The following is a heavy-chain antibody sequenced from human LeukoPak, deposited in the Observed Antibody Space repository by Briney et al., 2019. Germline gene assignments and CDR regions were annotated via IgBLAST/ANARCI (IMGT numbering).Heavy chain of an antibody. V-gene: IGHV4-31*03. CDR3: PSPRSDGYNRPWSFDL. J-gene: IGHJ2*01. Sequence: SQTLSLTCTVSGGSISSGGYYWSWIRQHPGKGLEWIGYIYYSGSTYYNPSLKSRVTIQVDTSKNQFSMKLSSVTATDTAVYYCPSPRSDGYNRPWSFDLWGRGTLVTVSS. D-gene: IGHD5-24*01. CDR1: GGSISSGGYY. CDR2: IYYSGST.